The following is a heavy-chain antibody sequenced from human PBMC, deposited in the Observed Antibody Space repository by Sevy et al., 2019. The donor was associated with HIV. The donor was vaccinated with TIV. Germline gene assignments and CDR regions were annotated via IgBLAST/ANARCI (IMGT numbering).Heavy chain of an antibody. Sequence: GGSLRLSCAASGFTFSSYAMNWVRQAPGKGLQWVSGIGGSAGSTYYADSVKGRFSISRDNSKNTLYLLMDNLRAEDTAVYYCARRGESQRDLDYWGQRTLVTVSS. V-gene: IGHV3-23*01. CDR3: ARRGESQRDLDY. D-gene: IGHD3-16*01. CDR2: IGGSAGST. J-gene: IGHJ4*02. CDR1: GFTFSSYA.